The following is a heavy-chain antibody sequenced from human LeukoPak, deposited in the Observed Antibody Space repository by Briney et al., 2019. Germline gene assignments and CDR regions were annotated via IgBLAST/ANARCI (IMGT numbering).Heavy chain of an antibody. Sequence: SVKVSCKASGYTFTGYYMHWVRQAPGQGLEWMGGIIPIFGTANYAQKFQGRVTITADESTSTAYMELSSLRSEDTAVYYCASVRPPLMDVWGQGTTVTVSS. V-gene: IGHV1-69*13. CDR3: ASVRPPLMDV. J-gene: IGHJ6*02. CDR1: GYTFTGYY. CDR2: IIPIFGTA.